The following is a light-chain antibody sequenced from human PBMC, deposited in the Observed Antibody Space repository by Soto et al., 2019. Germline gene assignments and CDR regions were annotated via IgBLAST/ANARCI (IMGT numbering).Light chain of an antibody. J-gene: IGKJ1*01. CDR1: QSISSW. CDR3: PQWET. CDR2: KGS. Sequence: DIQMTQSPSTLSASVRDRVTITCRASQSISSWLAWYQQKPGKAPKLLIYKGSSLESGVPSRFSGSGSGTEFTLTISSLQPDDFATYYCPQWETFGQGTKVDIK. V-gene: IGKV1-5*03.